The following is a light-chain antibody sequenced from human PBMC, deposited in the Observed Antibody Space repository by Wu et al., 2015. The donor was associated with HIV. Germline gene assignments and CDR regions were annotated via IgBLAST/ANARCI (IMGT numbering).Light chain of an antibody. J-gene: IGKJ2*01. Sequence: EIVLTQSPATLSLSPGERATLSCRASQSVNSNLAWYQQKPGQAPRLLIYGASTRATNIPGRFSGRGSGTEFTLTISSLQSEDFAVYYCQQYNNWPRHTFGQGTKLEIK. CDR1: QSVNSN. CDR2: GAS. V-gene: IGKV3-15*01. CDR3: QQYNNWPRHT.